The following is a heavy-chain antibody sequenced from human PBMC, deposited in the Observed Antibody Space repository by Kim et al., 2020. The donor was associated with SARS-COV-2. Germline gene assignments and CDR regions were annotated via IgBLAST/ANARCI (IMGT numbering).Heavy chain of an antibody. CDR3: ARRIGARSDYFDN. Sequence: YNPSLKSRVTISVDTSKNQFSLKLSSVTAADTAVYYCARRIGARSDYFDNWGQGTLVTVSS. V-gene: IGHV4-31*02. D-gene: IGHD3-10*01. J-gene: IGHJ4*02.